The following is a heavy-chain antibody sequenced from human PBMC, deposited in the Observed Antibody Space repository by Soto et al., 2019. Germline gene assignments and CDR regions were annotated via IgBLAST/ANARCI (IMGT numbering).Heavy chain of an antibody. J-gene: IGHJ6*02. D-gene: IGHD6-6*01. CDR1: GFTFSSYA. CDR2: ISYDGSNK. Sequence: PGGSLRLSCAASGFTFSSYAMHLVRQAPGKGLEWVAFISYDGSNKYYADSVKGRFTISRDNSKNTLYLQMNSLRAEDTAVYYCASLSSSGNYYYYGMEVWGQGTTVTVSS. V-gene: IGHV3-30-3*01. CDR3: ASLSSSGNYYYYGMEV.